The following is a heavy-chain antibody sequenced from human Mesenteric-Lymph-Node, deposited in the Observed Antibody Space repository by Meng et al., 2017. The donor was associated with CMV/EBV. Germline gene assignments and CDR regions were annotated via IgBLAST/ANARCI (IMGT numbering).Heavy chain of an antibody. J-gene: IGHJ5*02. CDR1: AFTFRSYW. D-gene: IGHD3-3*01. CDR3: AREGTDFWSNYPWFDP. Sequence: GESLKISCAASAFTFRSYWMSWVRQAPGKGLEWVANINQDGSDKYYVDSVKGRFTISRDNAKNSLYLQMSSLSAEDTAVYYCAREGTDFWSNYPWFDPWGQGTLVTVSS. CDR2: INQDGSDK. V-gene: IGHV3-7*01.